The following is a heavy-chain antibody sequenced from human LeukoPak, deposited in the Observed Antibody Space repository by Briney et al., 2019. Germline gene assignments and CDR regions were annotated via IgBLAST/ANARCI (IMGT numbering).Heavy chain of an antibody. D-gene: IGHD6-19*01. Sequence: SVKVSCKASGGTFSSYAISWVRQPPGQGLEWMGGIIPIFGTANYAQKFQGRVTITADESTSTAYMELSSLRSEDTAVYYCARDTDIAVAGYYYYYGMDVWGQGTTVTVSS. J-gene: IGHJ6*02. CDR3: ARDTDIAVAGYYYYYGMDV. CDR2: IIPIFGTA. CDR1: GGTFSSYA. V-gene: IGHV1-69*01.